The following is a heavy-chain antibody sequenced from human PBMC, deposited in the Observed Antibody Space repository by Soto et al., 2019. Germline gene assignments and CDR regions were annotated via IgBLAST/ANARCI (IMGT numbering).Heavy chain of an antibody. Sequence: LSLAGGVSGVSLTSGNWWTWVRQSPQRGLEYIGEIFHDGTANYYPSFERRVAMSVDTSRNQFSLKLTSVTAADTAVYFCARLVYDTRLNYMYFDFWGPGTLVTVSS. V-gene: IGHV4-4*01. CDR1: GVSLTSGNW. J-gene: IGHJ4*02. CDR3: ARLVYDTRLNYMYFDF. CDR2: IFHDGTA. D-gene: IGHD3-10*01.